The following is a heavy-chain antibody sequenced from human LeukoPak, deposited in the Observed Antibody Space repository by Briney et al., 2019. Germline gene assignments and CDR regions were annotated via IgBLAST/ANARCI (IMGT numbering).Heavy chain of an antibody. CDR1: GGSISSSSYY. D-gene: IGHD5-18*01. V-gene: IGHV4-39*01. CDR3: ARGLYSYGLPRAFDI. J-gene: IGHJ3*02. CDR2: IYYSGST. Sequence: PSETLSLTCTVSGGSISSSSYYWGWIRQPPGKGLEWIGSIYYSGSTYYNPSLKSRVTISVDTSKNQFSLKLSSVTAADTAVYYCARGLYSYGLPRAFDIWGQGTVVTVSS.